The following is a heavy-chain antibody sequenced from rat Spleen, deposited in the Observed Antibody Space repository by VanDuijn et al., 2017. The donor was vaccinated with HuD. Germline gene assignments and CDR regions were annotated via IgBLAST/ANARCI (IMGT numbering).Heavy chain of an antibody. CDR3: AKDISRTIAARSYWYFDF. CDR2: ISYDGGTT. Sequence: EVQLMESGGGSVQPGRSLKLSCAASGFTFSSSPMAWVRQAPTKGLEWVASISYDGGTTYYRDSVKGRFIISRDNAKSTLYLQMESLRSEDTATYYCAKDISRTIAARSYWYFDFWGPGTMVTVSS. V-gene: IGHV5-20*01. J-gene: IGHJ1*01. CDR1: GFTFSSSP. D-gene: IGHD1-2*01.